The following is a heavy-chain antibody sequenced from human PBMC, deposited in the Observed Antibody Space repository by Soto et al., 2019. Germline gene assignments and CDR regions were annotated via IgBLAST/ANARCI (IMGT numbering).Heavy chain of an antibody. J-gene: IGHJ4*02. D-gene: IGHD1-26*01. CDR3: ARDRIVGPTPDY. V-gene: IGHV1-18*04. Sequence: QVQLVQSGTEVKKPGASVRVSCKASGYTFTDYGITWVRQAPGQGLKWVGWISAYNGITDYAQKVQGRVTMTTDTSTTTAYMELRSLRSDDTAVYYCARDRIVGPTPDYWGQGTLVTVSS. CDR1: GYTFTDYG. CDR2: ISAYNGIT.